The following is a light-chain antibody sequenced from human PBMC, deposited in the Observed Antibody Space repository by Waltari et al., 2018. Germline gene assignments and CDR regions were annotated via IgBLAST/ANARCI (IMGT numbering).Light chain of an antibody. CDR1: SLRSYY. J-gene: IGLJ2*01. V-gene: IGLV3-19*01. CDR2: EKN. Sequence: SSDLTQDPAVSVALGQTVRITCQGDSLRSYYADWYQQKPGQALVLVMYEKNSRPSGIPDRFSGSSSGNTASLTITGAQAEDEADYYCKSRDSSGNQLDMVFGGGTKLTVL. CDR3: KSRDSSGNQLDMV.